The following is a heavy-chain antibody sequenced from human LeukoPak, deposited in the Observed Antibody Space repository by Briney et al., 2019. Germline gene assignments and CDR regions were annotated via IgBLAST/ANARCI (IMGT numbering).Heavy chain of an antibody. V-gene: IGHV4-31*03. CDR2: TYYSGST. J-gene: IGHJ3*01. D-gene: IGHD3-10*01. CDR1: GGSISSGGYY. CDR3: ARHMSVSYDAFDL. Sequence: SETLSLTCTVSGGSISSGGYYWSWIRQHPGKGLEWIGYTYYSGSTYYNPSLKSRVTISVDTSKNQFSLKLSSVTAADTAVYYCARHMSVSYDAFDLWGRGTPVTVSS.